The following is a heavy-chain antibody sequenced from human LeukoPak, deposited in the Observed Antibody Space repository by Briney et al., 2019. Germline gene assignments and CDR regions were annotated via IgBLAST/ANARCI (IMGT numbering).Heavy chain of an antibody. CDR1: GDSISRSSYF. CDR3: RVRGRSGITMLRGVRGHNWFDP. Sequence: RSETLSLTCTVSGDSISRSSYFWAWIRQPPGKGLEWIGSVYSSGSTYYNPSLKSRVTISVHTSKNQFSLKLSSVTAADTADCARRVRGRSGITMLRGVRGHNWFDPWGQGTLVTVSS. CDR2: VYSSGST. J-gene: IGHJ5*02. D-gene: IGHD3-10*01. V-gene: IGHV4-39*07.